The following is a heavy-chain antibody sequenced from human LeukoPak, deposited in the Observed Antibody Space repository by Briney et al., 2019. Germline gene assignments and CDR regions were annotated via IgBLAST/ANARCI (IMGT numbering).Heavy chain of an antibody. CDR1: GGSTSRFH. Sequence: SETLSLTCTVSGGSTSRFHWTWIRQTPEKGLEWIGYIYDSGVTNYNPSLKSRVTISVDASKNQFSLKLSSVTAADTAVYYCARGGSYLRTLDYWGQGTLVTVSS. CDR2: IYDSGVT. J-gene: IGHJ4*02. CDR3: ARGGSYLRTLDY. V-gene: IGHV4-59*12. D-gene: IGHD1-26*01.